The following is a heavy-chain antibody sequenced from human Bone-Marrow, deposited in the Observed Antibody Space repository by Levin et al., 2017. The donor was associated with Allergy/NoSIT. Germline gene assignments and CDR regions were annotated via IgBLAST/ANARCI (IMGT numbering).Heavy chain of an antibody. CDR1: GFTFSTFW. J-gene: IGHJ4*02. CDR3: ARHFYPEGTPFDF. Sequence: GGSLRLSCAASGFTFSTFWMTWVRQAPGKGLEWVASIRQDGNEKHYVDQVKGRFAISRDNAKNSLYLQLNSLRAEDSAVYYCARHFYPEGTPFDFWGRGTLVTVSS. CDR2: IRQDGNEK. D-gene: IGHD3-3*02. V-gene: IGHV3-7*01.